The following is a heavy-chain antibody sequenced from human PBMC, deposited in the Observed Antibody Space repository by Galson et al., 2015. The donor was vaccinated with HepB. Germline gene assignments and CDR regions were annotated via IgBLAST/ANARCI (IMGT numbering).Heavy chain of an antibody. Sequence: SLRLSCAASGFTFSSYAMHWVRQAPGKGLEWVAVISYDGSNKYYADSVKGRFTISRDNSKNTLYLQMNSLRAEDTAVYYCAKDQLRFLEWLAVGAFDIWGQGTMVTVSS. D-gene: IGHD3-3*01. CDR3: AKDQLRFLEWLAVGAFDI. J-gene: IGHJ3*02. CDR1: GFTFSSYA. V-gene: IGHV3-30*04. CDR2: ISYDGSNK.